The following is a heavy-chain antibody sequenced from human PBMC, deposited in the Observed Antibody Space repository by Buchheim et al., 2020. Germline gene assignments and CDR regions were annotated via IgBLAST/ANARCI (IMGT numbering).Heavy chain of an antibody. Sequence: HLHLQESGPGLVKPSETLSLTCSVSGDSIRSSAYFWGWIRQSPGRALEWIASINYSGIAFYNPSLQSRVTMSLDTSNNQFSLKLHSVAAADTAVYYCAREGWGAKSEDDDWGPGTL. D-gene: IGHD3-16*01. V-gene: IGHV4-39*07. CDR3: AREGWGAKSEDDD. CDR1: GDSIRSSAYF. CDR2: INYSGIA. J-gene: IGHJ4*02.